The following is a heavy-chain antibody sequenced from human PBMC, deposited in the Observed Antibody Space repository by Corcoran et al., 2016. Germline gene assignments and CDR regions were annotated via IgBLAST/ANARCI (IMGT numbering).Heavy chain of an antibody. CDR1: GGSFSGYY. Sequence: QVQLQQWGAGLLKPSETLSLTCAVYGGSFSGYYWSWIRQPPGKGLEWIGEINHSGSTNYNPSLKSRVTISVDTSKNQFSLKLSSVTAADTAVYYWARGLPDYYDSSGPGAFDIWGQGTMVTVSS. D-gene: IGHD3-22*01. V-gene: IGHV4-34*01. J-gene: IGHJ3*02. CDR3: ARGLPDYYDSSGPGAFDI. CDR2: INHSGST.